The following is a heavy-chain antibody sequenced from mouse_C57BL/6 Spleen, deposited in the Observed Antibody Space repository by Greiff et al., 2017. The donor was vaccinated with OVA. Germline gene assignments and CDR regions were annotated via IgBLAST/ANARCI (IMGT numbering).Heavy chain of an antibody. J-gene: IGHJ2*01. CDR2: ISGGGGNT. CDR1: GFTFSSYT. V-gene: IGHV5-9*01. Sequence: EVNVVESGGGLVKPGGSLKLSCAASGFTFSSYTMSWVRQTPEKRLEWVATISGGGGNTYYPDSVKGRFTISRDNAKNTLYLQMSSLRSEDTALYYCARHGGYGNFDYWGQGTTLTVSS. CDR3: ARHGGYGNFDY. D-gene: IGHD2-1*01.